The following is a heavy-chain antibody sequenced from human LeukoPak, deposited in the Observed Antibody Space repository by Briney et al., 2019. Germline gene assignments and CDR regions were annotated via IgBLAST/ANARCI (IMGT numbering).Heavy chain of an antibody. CDR2: ISYDGSNK. CDR1: GFTFSSYG. Sequence: GGSLRLSCAASGFTFSSYGMHWVRQAPGKGLEWVAVISYDGSNKYYADSVKGRFTISRDNSKNTLYLQMNSLRAEDTAVYYCAKDLWNYYDSSGYPAWGQGTLVTVSS. J-gene: IGHJ5*02. V-gene: IGHV3-30*18. CDR3: AKDLWNYYDSSGYPA. D-gene: IGHD3-22*01.